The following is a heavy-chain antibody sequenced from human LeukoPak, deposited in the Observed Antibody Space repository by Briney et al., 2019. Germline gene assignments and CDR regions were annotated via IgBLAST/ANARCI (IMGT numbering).Heavy chain of an antibody. CDR2: INGDGTST. CDR1: GFTFSTYW. J-gene: IGHJ4*02. Sequence: GGSLRLSCAASGFTFSTYWMHWVRQAPGKGLLWVSRINGDGTSTKYADSVKGRFPLSRDNARHTLYLQMNSLRAEDTAVYYCARASTTVPNLLDYWGQGTLVTVSS. D-gene: IGHD4-17*01. V-gene: IGHV3-74*03. CDR3: ARASTTVPNLLDY.